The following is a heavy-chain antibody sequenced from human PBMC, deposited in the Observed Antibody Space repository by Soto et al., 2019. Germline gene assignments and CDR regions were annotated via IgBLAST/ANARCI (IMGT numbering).Heavy chain of an antibody. V-gene: IGHV1-69*13. D-gene: IGHD6-13*01. CDR3: AREGGRKQQLALS. J-gene: IGHJ5*02. CDR2: IIPIFGTA. Sequence: SVKVSCKASGGTFSIYAISCVRQSPGQGLEWMGGIIPIFGTANYAQKFQGRVTITADESTSTAYMELSSLRSEDTAVYYCAREGGRKQQLALSWGQGTLVTVSS. CDR1: GGTFSIYA.